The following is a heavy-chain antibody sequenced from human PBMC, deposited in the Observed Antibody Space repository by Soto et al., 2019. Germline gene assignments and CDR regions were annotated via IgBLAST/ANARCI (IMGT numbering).Heavy chain of an antibody. V-gene: IGHV1-2*02. CDR3: ARVHYYNTGGYYPLFDY. Sequence: GASVKVSCKASGYSFTGYSMHWVRQAPGQGLEWMGWINPNNGATTTAQKFQGRVTMTTDTSISTAYMELSRLRSDDTAVYFWARVHYYNTGGYYPLFDYWGQGTLVTVSS. J-gene: IGHJ4*02. CDR2: INPNNGAT. CDR1: GYSFTGYS. D-gene: IGHD3-22*01.